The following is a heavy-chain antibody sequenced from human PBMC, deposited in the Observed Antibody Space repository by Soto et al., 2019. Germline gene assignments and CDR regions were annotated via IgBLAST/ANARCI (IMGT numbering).Heavy chain of an antibody. J-gene: IGHJ5*02. V-gene: IGHV4-31*03. CDR1: GASVTSGGYF. CDR2: VYSSGAT. Sequence: SETLSLTCSVSGASVTSGGYFWTWIRQLPGKGLEWIVYVYSSGATQYNPSLQSRLSMSLDTSGNQFSLKLTSVTVADTAVYYCAVHRATPGVAQSKWFGPWGQGSLVTVS. D-gene: IGHD3-10*01. CDR3: AVHRATPGVAQSKWFGP.